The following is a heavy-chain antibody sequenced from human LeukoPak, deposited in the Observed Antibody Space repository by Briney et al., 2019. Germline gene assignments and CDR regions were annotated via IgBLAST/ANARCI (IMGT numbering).Heavy chain of an antibody. CDR3: ARGLWFGEI. D-gene: IGHD3-10*01. CDR2: IYYSGST. V-gene: IGHV4-59*01. Sequence: SVTLSLTCTVSGGSISSYYWSWIRQPPGKGLEWIGYIYYSGSTNYSPSLKSRVTISVDTSKNQFSLKLSSVTAADTAVYYCARGLWFGEIWGQGTLVTVSS. J-gene: IGHJ4*02. CDR1: GGSISSYY.